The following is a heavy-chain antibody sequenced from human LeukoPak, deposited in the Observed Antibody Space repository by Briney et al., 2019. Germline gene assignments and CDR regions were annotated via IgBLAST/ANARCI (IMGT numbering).Heavy chain of an antibody. D-gene: IGHD6-19*01. Sequence: SVKVSCKASGGTFSSYAISWVRQAPGQGLEWMGGIIPIFGTANYAQKFQGRVTITADESTSTAYMELSSLRSEDTAVYYCARTNSSGWYFGGWWNYYFDYWGQGTLVTVSS. V-gene: IGHV1-69*13. CDR3: ARTNSSGWYFGGWWNYYFDY. CDR2: IIPIFGTA. J-gene: IGHJ4*02. CDR1: GGTFSSYA.